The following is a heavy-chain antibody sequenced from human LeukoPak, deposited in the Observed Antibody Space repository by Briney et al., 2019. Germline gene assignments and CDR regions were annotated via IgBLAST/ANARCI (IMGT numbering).Heavy chain of an antibody. CDR3: ARDGSGIYYYYYYTMDV. CDR1: GFTFSSYA. D-gene: IGHD3-10*01. CDR2: ISGSGGST. V-gene: IGHV3-23*01. Sequence: GGSLRVSCAASGFTFSSYAMSWVRQAPGKGLEWVSAISGSGGSTYYADSVKGRFTISRDNSKNTLYLQMNSLRAEDTAVYYCARDGSGIYYYYYYTMDVWGQGTTVTVSS. J-gene: IGHJ6*02.